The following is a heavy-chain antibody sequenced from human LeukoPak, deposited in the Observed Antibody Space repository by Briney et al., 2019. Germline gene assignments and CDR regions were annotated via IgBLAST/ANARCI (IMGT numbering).Heavy chain of an antibody. J-gene: IGHJ4*02. CDR3: ARDMSGDGYNPVFDY. D-gene: IGHD5-24*01. CDR1: GGTFSSYA. Sequence: SVKVSCKASGGTFSSYAISWVRQAPGQGLEWMGRIIPIFGIANYAQKFQGRVTITADISTSTAYMELSSLRSEDTAVYYCARDMSGDGYNPVFDYWGQGTLVTVSS. V-gene: IGHV1-69*04. CDR2: IIPIFGIA.